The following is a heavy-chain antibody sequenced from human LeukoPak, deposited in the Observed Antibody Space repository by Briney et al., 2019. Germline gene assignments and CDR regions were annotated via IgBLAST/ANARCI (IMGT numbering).Heavy chain of an antibody. D-gene: IGHD6-19*01. J-gene: IGHJ4*02. V-gene: IGHV3-20*04. Sequence: GGSLRLSCAASGFRFDDYGMSWVRLAPGRGLDWISGIIWNSEKTAYAEAVKGRFTISRDNAKNSLYLQMNSLSAEDTALYYCARDWRSGYSIDNWGQGTLVTVSS. CDR3: ARDWRSGYSIDN. CDR2: IIWNSEKT. CDR1: GFRFDDYG.